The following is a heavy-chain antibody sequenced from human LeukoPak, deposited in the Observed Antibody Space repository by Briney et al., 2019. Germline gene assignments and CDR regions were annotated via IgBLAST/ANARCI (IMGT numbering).Heavy chain of an antibody. CDR1: GYTFTSYG. CDR2: ISAYNGNT. V-gene: IGHV1-18*01. D-gene: IGHD3-9*01. Sequence: GASVKVSCKASGYTFTSYGISWVRQAPGQGLEWMGWISAYNGNTNYAQKLQGRVTMTTDTSTSTAYMELRSLRSDDTAVYYCARVWGVYDILTGTRFDPWGQGTLVTVSS. CDR3: ARVWGVYDILTGTRFDP. J-gene: IGHJ5*02.